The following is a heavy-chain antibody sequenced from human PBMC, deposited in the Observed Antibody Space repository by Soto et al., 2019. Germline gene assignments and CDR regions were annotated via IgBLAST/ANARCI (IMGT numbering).Heavy chain of an antibody. CDR3: ARDYGDYESGYYYGMDV. CDR2: IYYSGST. Sequence: QVQLQESGPGLVKPSQTLSLTCTVSGGSISSGGYYWSWIRQHPGKGLEWIGYIYYSGSTYYNPSLKSGVTISVDTSKNQFSLKLGSVTAADTSVYYCARDYGDYESGYYYGMDVWGQGTTVTVSS. D-gene: IGHD4-17*01. J-gene: IGHJ6*02. CDR1: GGSISSGGYY. V-gene: IGHV4-31*03.